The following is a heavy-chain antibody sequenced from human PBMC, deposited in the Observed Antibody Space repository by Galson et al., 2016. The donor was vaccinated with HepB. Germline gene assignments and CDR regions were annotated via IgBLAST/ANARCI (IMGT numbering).Heavy chain of an antibody. Sequence: SLTLSCSASGSTVSASSLTWARQAPGKGRERVSTIPRGGGTYCTYSVKGRFTIARDSSKNALYRQMSSLKVEDTAVYYCAVVGDVSRDWGQGTLVTVSS. D-gene: IGHD2-21*01. CDR2: IPRGGGT. CDR1: GSTVSASS. J-gene: IGHJ4*02. V-gene: IGHV3-66*01. CDR3: AVVGDVSRD.